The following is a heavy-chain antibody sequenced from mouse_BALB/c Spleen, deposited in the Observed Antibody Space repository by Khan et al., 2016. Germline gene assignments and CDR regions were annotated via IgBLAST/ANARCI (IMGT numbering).Heavy chain of an antibody. Sequence: EVQLVESGPGLVKPSQSLSLTCSVTGYSITSGYYWNWIRQFPGNKLEWMGFISYDGSNNYNPSLKNRISITSDTSKNQFFLKLNSVTSEDTATYFWARGLPPDYWGQGTTLTVSS. J-gene: IGHJ2*01. CDR1: GYSITSGYY. CDR2: ISYDGSN. CDR3: ARGLPPDY. D-gene: IGHD2-13*01. V-gene: IGHV3-6*02.